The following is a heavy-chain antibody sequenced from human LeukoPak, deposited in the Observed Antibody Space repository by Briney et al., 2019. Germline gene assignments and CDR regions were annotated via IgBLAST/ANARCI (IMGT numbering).Heavy chain of an antibody. CDR1: GFTFSSYG. CDR3: AKDGSIAAAVHGEGWFDP. J-gene: IGHJ5*02. Sequence: GGSLRLSCAASGFTFSSYGMHWVRQAPGKGLEWVAFIRYDGSNKYYADSVKGRFTISRDNSKNTLYLQMNSLRAEDTAVYYCAKDGSIAAAVHGEGWFDPWGQGTLVTVSS. D-gene: IGHD6-13*01. V-gene: IGHV3-30*02. CDR2: IRYDGSNK.